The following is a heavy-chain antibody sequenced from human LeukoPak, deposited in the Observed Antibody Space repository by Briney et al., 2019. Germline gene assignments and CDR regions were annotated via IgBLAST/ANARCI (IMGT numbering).Heavy chain of an antibody. Sequence: GESLRISCKGSGSSFTTYWISWVRQMPGKGLEWMGRIAPSDSYTYYSPSFQGHVTISADKSINTAYLQWTSLRASDTAMYYCARRLASCGGDCYSFDYWGQGTPVTVSS. CDR2: IAPSDSYT. CDR3: ARRLASCGGDCYSFDY. V-gene: IGHV5-10-1*01. J-gene: IGHJ4*02. D-gene: IGHD2-21*02. CDR1: GSSFTTYW.